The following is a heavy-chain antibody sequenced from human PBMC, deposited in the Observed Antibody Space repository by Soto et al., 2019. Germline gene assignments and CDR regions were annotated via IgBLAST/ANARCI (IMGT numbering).Heavy chain of an antibody. J-gene: IGHJ6*02. CDR2: ISGASGTI. CDR1: GFTFRNYN. V-gene: IGHV3-48*01. Sequence: EVQLVESGGGLVQPGGSLRLSCAASGFTFRNYNMNWVRQAPGKGLEWLSYISGASGTIYYADSMQGRFTISRDNAKNSLYLQRNSLRAEDTAMYYWARDCGYGYGMDVWGQGTTVTVSS. CDR3: ARDCGYGYGMDV. D-gene: IGHD2-15*01.